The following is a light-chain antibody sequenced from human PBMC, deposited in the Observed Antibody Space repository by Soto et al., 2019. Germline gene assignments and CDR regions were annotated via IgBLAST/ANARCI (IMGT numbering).Light chain of an antibody. V-gene: IGLV2-14*01. CDR2: DFI. Sequence: QSVLTQPASVSGSPGQASTISFTVTISDVVGYNYVSLYQQYPVKAPKLMIYDFINLRSVVAGRFSVSDSGNTSSLTISGLQAEDEADDYGSSYTSSITLVFGGGTQLTVL. J-gene: IGLJ2*01. CDR1: ISDVVGYNY. CDR3: SSYTSSITLV.